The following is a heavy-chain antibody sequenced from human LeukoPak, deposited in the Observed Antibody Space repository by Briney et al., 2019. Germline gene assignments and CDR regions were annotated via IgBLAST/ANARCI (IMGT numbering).Heavy chain of an antibody. CDR1: GGSFSGYY. V-gene: IGHV4-34*01. Sequence: SETLSLTCAVYGGSFSGYYWSWIRQPPGKGLEWIGEINHSGSTNYNPSLKSRVTMSVDTSKNQFSLKLSSVTAADTAVYYCARDIVVVGDYYYGMDVWGQGTTVTVSS. CDR2: INHSGST. CDR3: ARDIVVVGDYYYGMDV. J-gene: IGHJ6*02. D-gene: IGHD2-2*01.